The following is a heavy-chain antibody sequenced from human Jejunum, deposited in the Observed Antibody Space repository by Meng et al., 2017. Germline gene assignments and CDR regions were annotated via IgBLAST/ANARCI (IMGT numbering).Heavy chain of an antibody. Sequence: GESLKISCAGSGFTFSGPRMSWVRQAPGKGLEWVANIKEHGSGTDYVESVKGRFTISRDNAKNSLYLQMNSLRAEDTAVYYCARVGVHGDFDYWGQGTLVTVSS. CDR1: GFTFSGPR. CDR2: IKEHGSGT. J-gene: IGHJ4*02. CDR3: ARVGVHGDFDY. V-gene: IGHV3-7*01. D-gene: IGHD3-3*01.